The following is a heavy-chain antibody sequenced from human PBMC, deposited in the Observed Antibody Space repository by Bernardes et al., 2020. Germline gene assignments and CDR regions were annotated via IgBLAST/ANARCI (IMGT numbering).Heavy chain of an antibody. J-gene: IGHJ5*02. CDR3: ARDQLRITMVQGVIVRGVAVDP. CDR1: GYTFTSYG. CDR2: ISAYNGNT. D-gene: IGHD3-10*01. Sequence: ASVKVSCKASGYTFTSYGISWVRQAPGQGLEWMGWISAYNGNTNYAQKLQGRVTMTTDTSTSTAYMELRSLRSDDTAVYYCARDQLRITMVQGVIVRGVAVDPWGQGTLVTVSS. V-gene: IGHV1-18*01.